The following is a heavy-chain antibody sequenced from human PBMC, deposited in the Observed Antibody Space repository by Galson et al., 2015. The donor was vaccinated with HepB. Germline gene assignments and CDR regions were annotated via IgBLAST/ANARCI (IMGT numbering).Heavy chain of an antibody. J-gene: IGHJ3*02. CDR1: GFTFSSYA. V-gene: IGHV3-30*04. D-gene: IGHD2-21*02. Sequence: SLRLSCAASGFTFSSYAMHWVRQAPGKGLEWVAVISYDESNKYYTDSVKGRFTISRDNSQNTLYLQMNSLRAEDRAVYYCARDIGRGGDYALDIWGQGTMVTVSS. CDR3: ARDIGRGGDYALDI. CDR2: ISYDESNK.